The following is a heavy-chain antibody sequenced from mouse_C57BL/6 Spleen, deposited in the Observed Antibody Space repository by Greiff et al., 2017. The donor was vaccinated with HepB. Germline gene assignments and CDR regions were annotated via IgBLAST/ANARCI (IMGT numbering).Heavy chain of an antibody. Sequence: EVQVVESGGGLVQPGGSLKLSCAASGFTFSDYYMYWVRQTPEKRLEWVAYISNGGGSTYYPDTVKGRFTISRDNAKNTLYLQMSRLKSEDTAMYYCARLDYYGSSSWYFDVWGTGTTVTVSS. CDR3: ARLDYYGSSSWYFDV. J-gene: IGHJ1*03. V-gene: IGHV5-12*01. CDR2: ISNGGGST. CDR1: GFTFSDYY. D-gene: IGHD1-1*01.